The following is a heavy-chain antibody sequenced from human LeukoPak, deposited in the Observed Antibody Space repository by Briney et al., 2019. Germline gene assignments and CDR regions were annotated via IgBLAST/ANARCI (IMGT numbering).Heavy chain of an antibody. CDR2: INSDGSIT. CDR1: GFTFSSYW. J-gene: IGHJ4*02. CDR3: ATSRTFDY. V-gene: IGHV3-74*01. Sequence: PGGSLRLSCAASGFTFSSYWMHWVRQAPGKGLVWLSRINSDGSITRYADCVKGRFTISRDNAKNTLYLQMNSLRADDTAVYYCATSRTFDYWGQGTLVTVSS. D-gene: IGHD3-3*01.